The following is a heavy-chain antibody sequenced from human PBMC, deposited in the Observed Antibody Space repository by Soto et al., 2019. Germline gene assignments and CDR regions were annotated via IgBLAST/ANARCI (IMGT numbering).Heavy chain of an antibody. CDR1: GGSISSYY. CDR2: IYYSGST. Sequence: SETLSLTCTVSGGSISSYYWSWIRQPPGKGLEWIGYIYYSGSTNYNPSLKSRVTISVDTSKNQFSLKLSSVTAADTAVYYCARDGSGSYYLNWFDPWGQGTLVTVSS. J-gene: IGHJ5*02. V-gene: IGHV4-59*01. CDR3: ARDGSGSYYLNWFDP. D-gene: IGHD3-10*01.